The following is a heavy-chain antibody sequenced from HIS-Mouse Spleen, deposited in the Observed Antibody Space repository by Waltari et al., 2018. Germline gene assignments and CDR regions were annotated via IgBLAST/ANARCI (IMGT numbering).Heavy chain of an antibody. V-gene: IGHV3-53*01. CDR2: IYSGGST. CDR1: GFTVSRHY. D-gene: IGHD6-6*01. CDR3: ARDTVIAARSYGMDV. Sequence: EVQLVESGGGLIQPGGSLRLSCAASGFTVSRHYMRSVRKAPGKGLEWVSVIYSGGSTYYADSVKGRFTISRDNSKNTLYLQMNSLRAEDMAVYYCARDTVIAARSYGMDVWGQGTTVTVSS. J-gene: IGHJ6*02.